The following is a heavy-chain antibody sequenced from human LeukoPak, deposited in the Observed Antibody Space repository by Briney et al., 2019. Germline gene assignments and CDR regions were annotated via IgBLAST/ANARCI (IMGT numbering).Heavy chain of an antibody. CDR3: AREVSEGFDF. CDR2: FGTRSTSI. Sequence: PGGCLRLSCTASGFTFSGYSMNWIRQAPGKGLEWVSSFGTRSTSIYHAGSVKGRFAISRDNAKNSLYLQMNSLRAEDTAVYYCAREVSEGFDFWGQGTLVTVSS. D-gene: IGHD3-22*01. CDR1: GFTFSGYS. V-gene: IGHV3-21*01. J-gene: IGHJ4*02.